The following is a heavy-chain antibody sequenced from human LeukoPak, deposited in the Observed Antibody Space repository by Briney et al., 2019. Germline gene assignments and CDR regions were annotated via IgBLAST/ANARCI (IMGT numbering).Heavy chain of an antibody. J-gene: IGHJ1*01. V-gene: IGHV4-59*01. Sequence: TSETLSLTCTVSGGSISDYYWSWVRQPPGKRLEWIGYIFYSGSTSYNPSLKSRVTLSVDTSKNQFSLKLRSVTAADTAVYYCARSGERGTSAEYFQLWGQGALVTVSS. CDR2: IFYSGST. D-gene: IGHD2-8*01. CDR3: ARSGERGTSAEYFQL. CDR1: GGSISDYY.